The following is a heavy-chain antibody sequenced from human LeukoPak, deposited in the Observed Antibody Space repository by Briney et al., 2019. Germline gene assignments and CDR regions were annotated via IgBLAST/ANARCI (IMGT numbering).Heavy chain of an antibody. CDR2: ISYDGSHI. J-gene: IGHJ4*02. CDR3: AKKSPGPYYAPPEY. D-gene: IGHD3-10*01. V-gene: IGHV3-30*18. Sequence: PGRSLRLSCAASGFTFSSYGMHWARQAPGKGLEWVAVISYDGSHIFYADPVKGRFTISRDNSKNTLYLQMNSLRAEDTAVYYCAKKSPGPYYAPPEYWGQGTLVTVSS. CDR1: GFTFSSYG.